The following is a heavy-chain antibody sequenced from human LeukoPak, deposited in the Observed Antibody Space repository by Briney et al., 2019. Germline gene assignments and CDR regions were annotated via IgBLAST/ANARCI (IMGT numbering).Heavy chain of an antibody. J-gene: IGHJ4*02. CDR2: IDRDGSRI. D-gene: IGHD6-19*01. CDR3: AKDSIAVAGSIDY. CDR1: GFTFSSYW. Sequence: GGSLRLSCAVSGFTFSSYWMHWVRQAPGKGLVWVSRIDRDGSRINYADSVKGRFTISRDNAKNSLYLQMNSLRAEDTALYYCAKDSIAVAGSIDYWGQGTLVTVSS. V-gene: IGHV3-74*01.